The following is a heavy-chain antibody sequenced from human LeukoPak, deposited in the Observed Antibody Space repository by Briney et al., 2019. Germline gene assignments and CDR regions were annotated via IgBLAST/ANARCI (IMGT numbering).Heavy chain of an antibody. J-gene: IGHJ6*02. D-gene: IGHD3-9*01. CDR1: GYTFTGYY. Sequence: ASVKVSCKASGYTFTGYYMHWVRQAPGQGLEWMGWINPNSGGTNYAQKFQGWVTMTRDTSISTAYMELSRLRSDDTAVYYCARDVHDILTGYRPMDYYYGMDVWGQGTTVTVSS. CDR2: INPNSGGT. CDR3: ARDVHDILTGYRPMDYYYGMDV. V-gene: IGHV1-2*04.